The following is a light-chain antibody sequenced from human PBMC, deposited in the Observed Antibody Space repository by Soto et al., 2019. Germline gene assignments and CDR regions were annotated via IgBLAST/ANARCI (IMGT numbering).Light chain of an antibody. V-gene: IGLV1-47*02. CDR3: SAWDYRLSGHV. Sequence: QSVLTQPPSASGTPGQRVTISCSGSSSNIGSNYVYWYQQLPGTAPKILIYSNNQRPSAVPDRFCCSKSGSAASLAISVLRSEDEADYYCSAWDYRLSGHVFGTGTKVTVL. CDR1: SSNIGSNY. J-gene: IGLJ1*01. CDR2: SNN.